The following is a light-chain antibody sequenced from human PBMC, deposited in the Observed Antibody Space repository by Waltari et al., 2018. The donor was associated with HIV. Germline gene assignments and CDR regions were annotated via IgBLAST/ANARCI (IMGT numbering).Light chain of an antibody. V-gene: IGLV3-21*02. CDR2: KDS. J-gene: IGLJ2*01. CDR1: YIGSKS. Sequence: SYVLAQPPSVSVAPGQTARITCGGNYIGSKSVHWYQQKPGQAPVLVVYKDSDRPSGIPERFSGSNSGNTATLTISRVEAGDEADYYCQVWYTSTDHGVVFGGGTKLTVL. CDR3: QVWYTSTDHGVV.